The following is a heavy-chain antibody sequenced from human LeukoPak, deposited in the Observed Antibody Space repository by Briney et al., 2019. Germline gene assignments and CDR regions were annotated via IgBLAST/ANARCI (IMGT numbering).Heavy chain of an antibody. CDR1: VGSISSGNW. CDR3: ATAPILRGEGGEHYKYGMDV. Sequence: SESLSLTCAVSVGSISSGNWWSWVRQSPGKGLEWIGEIYHNGTPNYSPSLKSRVTISADTFKNHFSLKLTSVTAADTAVYYCATAPILRGEGGEHYKYGMDVWGQGTTVIVSS. CDR2: IYHNGTP. V-gene: IGHV4-4*02. J-gene: IGHJ6*02. D-gene: IGHD2-2*02.